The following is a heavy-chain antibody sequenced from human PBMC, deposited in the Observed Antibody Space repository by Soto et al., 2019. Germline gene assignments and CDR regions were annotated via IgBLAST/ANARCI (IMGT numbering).Heavy chain of an antibody. Sequence: PGGSLRLSCAASGFTFSSYGMHWVRQAPGKGLEWVAVISYDGSNKYYADSVKGRFTISRDNSKNTLYLQMNSLRAEDTAVYYCAKAPGRDDFDIWGQGTMVTVSS. CDR1: GFTFSSYG. CDR3: AKAPGRDDFDI. CDR2: ISYDGSNK. V-gene: IGHV3-30*18. D-gene: IGHD1-1*01. J-gene: IGHJ3*02.